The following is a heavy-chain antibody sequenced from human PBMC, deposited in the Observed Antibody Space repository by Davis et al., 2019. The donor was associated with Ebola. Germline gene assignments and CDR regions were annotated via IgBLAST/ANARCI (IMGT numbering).Heavy chain of an antibody. J-gene: IGHJ4*02. V-gene: IGHV4-61*01. CDR2: IYYTGST. CDR3: ARGLVGLAARVFDY. CDR1: GGSVSSGSYY. D-gene: IGHD6-6*01. Sequence: SETLSLTCTVSGGSVSSGSYYWSWIRQPPGKGLEWIGYIYYTGSTNYNPSLKSRVTISVDKSKNQFSLKLSSVTAADTAVYYCARGLVGLAARVFDYWGQGTLVTVSS.